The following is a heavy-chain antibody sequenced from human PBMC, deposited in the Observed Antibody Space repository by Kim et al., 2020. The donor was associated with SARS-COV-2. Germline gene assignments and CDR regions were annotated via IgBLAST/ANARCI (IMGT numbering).Heavy chain of an antibody. CDR2: INPNTGGT. J-gene: IGHJ6*01. V-gene: IGHV1-2*06. CDR3: AGPGTVAAGSQFYYYGMDV. Sequence: ASVKVSCKASGYTVTGYYIHWVRQAPGQGLEYMVRINPNTGGTNYAQKFQGRVTMTTDTSIGTAYMELRSLTSDDMAVYYCAGPGTVAAGSQFYYYGMDV. CDR1: GYTVTGYY. D-gene: IGHD6-13*01.